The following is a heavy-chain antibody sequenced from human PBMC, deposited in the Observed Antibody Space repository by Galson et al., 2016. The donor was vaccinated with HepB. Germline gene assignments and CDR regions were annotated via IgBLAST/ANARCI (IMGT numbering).Heavy chain of an antibody. D-gene: IGHD1-26*01. CDR3: VQGSTAPAV. J-gene: IGHJ6*04. Sequence: SLRLSCAVSGFTRSYGMHWVRQAPGKGLEWVTVISSDGSNKYYADSVKGRFTISRDNSKNMVYLQMNSLRAEDTATYYCVQGSTAPAVWGKGTTVTVSS. CDR1: GFTRSYG. CDR2: ISSDGSNK. V-gene: IGHV3-30*03.